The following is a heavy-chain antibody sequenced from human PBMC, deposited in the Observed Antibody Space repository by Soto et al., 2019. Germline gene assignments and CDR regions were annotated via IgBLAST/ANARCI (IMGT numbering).Heavy chain of an antibody. CDR1: GDSISRSHW. J-gene: IGHJ4*02. CDR2: ISHSGIT. V-gene: IGHV4-4*02. D-gene: IGHD3-22*01. Sequence: QVQLQESGPGLVRPSGALSVTCAVSGDSISRSHWWSWVRQSPGKGLEWIGEISHSGITNDNPALKSRVTISGDKSKNQLPLKLTSVTAADTAVYYCARVRYDRSGFDHWGQGTLVSVSS. CDR3: ARVRYDRSGFDH.